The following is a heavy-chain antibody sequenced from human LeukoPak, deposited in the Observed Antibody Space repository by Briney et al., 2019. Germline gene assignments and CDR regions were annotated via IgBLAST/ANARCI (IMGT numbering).Heavy chain of an antibody. CDR3: ARAYYDILTGYSNYFDY. CDR1: GYTFTGYY. Sequence: GASVKVSCKASGYTFTGYYMHWVRQAPGQGLEWMGWINPNSGGTNYAQKFQGRVTMTRDTSISTAYMELSRLRSDDTAVYYCARAYYDILTGYSNYFDYWGQGTLVTVSS. D-gene: IGHD3-9*01. V-gene: IGHV1-2*02. CDR2: INPNSGGT. J-gene: IGHJ4*02.